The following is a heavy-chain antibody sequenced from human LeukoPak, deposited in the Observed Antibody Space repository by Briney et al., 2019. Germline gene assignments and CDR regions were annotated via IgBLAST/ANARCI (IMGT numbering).Heavy chain of an antibody. CDR3: AKLGASFYFDY. D-gene: IGHD4/OR15-4a*01. Sequence: GESLKISCKTSGYSFTNYWTVWVRQMPGKVLEWMGIIYPGDSDTRYSPSFQGQVTISADKSISTAYLQWSSLKASDPAMYYCAKLGASFYFDYWGQGTLVTVSS. CDR2: IYPGDSDT. CDR1: GYSFTNYW. V-gene: IGHV5-51*01. J-gene: IGHJ4*02.